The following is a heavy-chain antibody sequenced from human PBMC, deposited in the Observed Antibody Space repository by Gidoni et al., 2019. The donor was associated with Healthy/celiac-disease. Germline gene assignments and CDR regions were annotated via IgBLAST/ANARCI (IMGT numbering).Heavy chain of an antibody. CDR3: ARPEIGIVVAGAFDI. V-gene: IGHV3-30-3*01. CDR1: GFTFSSYA. D-gene: IGHD3-22*01. J-gene: IGHJ3*02. CDR2: ISYDGSNK. Sequence: QVQLVESGGGVVQPGRSLRLSCAASGFTFSSYAMHWVRQAPGKGLEWVAVISYDGSNKYYADSVKGRFTISRDNSKNTLYLQMNSLRAEDTAVYYCARPEIGIVVAGAFDIWGQGTMVTVSS.